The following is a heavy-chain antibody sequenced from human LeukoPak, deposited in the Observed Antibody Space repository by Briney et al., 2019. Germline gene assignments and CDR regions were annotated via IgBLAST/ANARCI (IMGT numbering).Heavy chain of an antibody. D-gene: IGHD4-17*01. Sequence: VASVKVSCKASGYTFTGYYMHWVRQAPGQGLEWMGWINPNSGGTNYAQKFQGRVTMTRDTSISTAYMELSRLRSDDTAVYYCAKGVNPTTVTGGFDYWGQGTLVTVSS. CDR3: AKGVNPTTVTGGFDY. J-gene: IGHJ4*02. CDR1: GYTFTGYY. CDR2: INPNSGGT. V-gene: IGHV1-2*02.